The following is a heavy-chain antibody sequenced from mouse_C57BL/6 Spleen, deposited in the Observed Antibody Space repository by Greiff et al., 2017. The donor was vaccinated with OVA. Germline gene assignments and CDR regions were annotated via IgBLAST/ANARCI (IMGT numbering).Heavy chain of an antibody. CDR2: ISYDGSN. V-gene: IGHV3-6*01. CDR3: ARGSVEDAMDY. Sequence: EVKLQESGPGLVKPSQSLSLTCSVTGYSITSGYYWNWIRQFPGNKLEWMGYISYDGSNNYNPSLKNRISITRDTSKNQFFLKLNSVTTEDTATYYCARGSVEDAMDYWGQGTSVTVSS. D-gene: IGHD1-1*01. J-gene: IGHJ4*01. CDR1: GYSITSGYY.